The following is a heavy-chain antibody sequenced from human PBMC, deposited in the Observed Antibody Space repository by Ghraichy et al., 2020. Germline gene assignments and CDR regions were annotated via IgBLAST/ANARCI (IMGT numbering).Heavy chain of an antibody. CDR3: ARTGVLWFGKFPIALDV. CDR2: ILSNDQK. Sequence: SGPTLVKPTETLTLTCTVSGFSLTGDKMGVIWNRQPPGKALEWLAHILSNDQKSYSTSLNSRLTISRDTSKSQVVLTMTDMDPLDTATYYCARTGVLWFGKFPIALDVWGQGATVTVSS. D-gene: IGHD3-10*01. J-gene: IGHJ6*02. CDR1: GFSLTGDKMG. V-gene: IGHV2-26*01.